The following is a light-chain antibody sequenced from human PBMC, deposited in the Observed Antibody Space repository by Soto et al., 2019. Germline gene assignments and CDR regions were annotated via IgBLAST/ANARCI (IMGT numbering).Light chain of an antibody. J-gene: IGKJ3*01. CDR3: QKYSSVPV. CDR1: QGIRNF. V-gene: IGKV1-27*01. CDR2: AAS. Sequence: DIQMTQSPTSLSASVGDRVTITCRASQGIRNFVAWYQQKPGKAPKLLIYAASTLQSGVPSRFSSSGSGTDFTLTIHSLQPEDVATYSCQKYSSVPVFGPGTKVEIK.